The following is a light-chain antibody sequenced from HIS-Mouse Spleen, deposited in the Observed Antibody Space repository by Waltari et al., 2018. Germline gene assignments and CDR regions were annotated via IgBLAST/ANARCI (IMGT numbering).Light chain of an antibody. J-gene: IGKJ2*01. CDR1: QSVLYSSNNKNY. Sequence: DIVMTQSPDSLAVSLGERATINCKSSQSVLYSSNNKNYLAWYQQKPGQPPKLLIYWASTRESGVPDRFSGSGSGTDFTLTISSLQAEDVAVXYCQQYYSTXYTFXQGTKLEIK. CDR2: WAS. CDR3: QQYYSTXYT. V-gene: IGKV4-1*01.